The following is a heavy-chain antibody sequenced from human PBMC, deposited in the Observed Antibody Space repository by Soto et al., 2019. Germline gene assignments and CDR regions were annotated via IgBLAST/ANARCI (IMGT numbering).Heavy chain of an antibody. D-gene: IGHD5-12*01. J-gene: IGHJ5*02. CDR1: GGSISSYY. CDR2: IYYSGST. Sequence: SETLSLTCTVSGGSISSYYWSWIRQPPGKGLEWIGYIYYSGSTNYNPSLKSRVTISVDTSKNQFSLKLSSVTAADTAVYYCARDFRYSGYDPPQHWFDPWGQGTLVTVSS. CDR3: ARDFRYSGYDPPQHWFDP. V-gene: IGHV4-59*01.